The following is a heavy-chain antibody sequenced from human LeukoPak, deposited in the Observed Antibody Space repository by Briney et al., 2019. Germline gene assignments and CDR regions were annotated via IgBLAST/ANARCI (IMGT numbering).Heavy chain of an antibody. J-gene: IGHJ6*03. V-gene: IGHV3-23*01. Sequence: PGGSLRLSCAASGFTFSSYAMSWVRQAPGKGLEWVSAISGSGGSTYYADSVKGRFTISRDNSKNTLYLQMNSLRAEDTAVYYCAKTQARVVVTRTYYYYYYMDVWGKGTTVTVSS. CDR2: ISGSGGST. CDR1: GFTFSSYA. CDR3: AKTQARVVVTRTYYYYYYMDV. D-gene: IGHD2-21*02.